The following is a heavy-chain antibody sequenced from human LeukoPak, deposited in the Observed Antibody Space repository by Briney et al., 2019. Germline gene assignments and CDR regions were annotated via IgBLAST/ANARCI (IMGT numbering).Heavy chain of an antibody. CDR1: RFAFSNYA. V-gene: IGHV3-7*03. CDR2: IKQDGSEK. J-gene: IGHJ3*01. CDR3: ASDPGY. Sequence: GGSLRLSCAASRFAFSNYAMNWVRQAPGKGLEWVANIKQDGSEKYCVDSVKGRFTISRDNAKNSLYLQMNSLRVEDTAMYYCASDPGYWGQGTMVTVSS. D-gene: IGHD2-15*01.